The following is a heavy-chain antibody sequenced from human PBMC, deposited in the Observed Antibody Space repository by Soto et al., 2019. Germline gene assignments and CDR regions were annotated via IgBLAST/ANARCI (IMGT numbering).Heavy chain of an antibody. J-gene: IGHJ4*02. D-gene: IGHD1-1*01. CDR1: GYTFTSYD. CDR2: MNPNSGNT. Sequence: QVQLVQSGAEVKKPGASVKVSCKASGYTFTSYDINWVRQATGQGLEWMGWMNPNSGNTGYAQKFQGRVTMTKNTSISTAYMELSSLRSEDTAMSYCARGPTWAGNVDYWGQGTLVTVSS. CDR3: ARGPTWAGNVDY. V-gene: IGHV1-8*01.